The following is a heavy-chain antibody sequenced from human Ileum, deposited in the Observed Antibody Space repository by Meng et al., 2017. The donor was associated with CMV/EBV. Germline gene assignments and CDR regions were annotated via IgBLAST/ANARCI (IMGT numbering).Heavy chain of an antibody. CDR3: SRLGQFDY. J-gene: IGHJ4*02. V-gene: IGHV3-69-1*01. D-gene: IGHD7-27*01. CDR1: GFTFTDDW. Sequence: SLRLSCAAYGFTFTDDWMSWVRQAPGKGLEWVSYISSSNNIYYADSVKGRFTVSRDNAKNSLYLQMNSLSVDDTAVYYCSRLGQFDYWGRGTLVTVSS. CDR2: ISSSNNI.